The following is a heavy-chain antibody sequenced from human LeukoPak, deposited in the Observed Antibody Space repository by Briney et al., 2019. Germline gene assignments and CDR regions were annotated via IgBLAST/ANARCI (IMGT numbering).Heavy chain of an antibody. D-gene: IGHD3-9*01. J-gene: IGHJ4*02. Sequence: PGGSLRLSCVVSGFTFTNYWMGWVRQAPGKGLEWVSNIKPDGSDKYYMDSMKGRFTISRDNSENSLHLHMNSLRAEDTAVYYCARGPDYDILADYFDYWGQGTLVTVSS. CDR2: IKPDGSDK. CDR3: ARGPDYDILADYFDY. V-gene: IGHV3-7*01. CDR1: GFTFTNYW.